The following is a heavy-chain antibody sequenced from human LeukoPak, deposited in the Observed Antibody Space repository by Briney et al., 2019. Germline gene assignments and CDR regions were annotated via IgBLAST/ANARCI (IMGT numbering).Heavy chain of an antibody. D-gene: IGHD6-19*01. Sequence: GGSLRLSCAASGFTFTKCATSWVRQAPGKGLEWVAIITATGDTAYYADSVKGRFTISRDNSRNAVYMQMDSLRAEDTAIYYCAGDRNSVWYSPLDYWGQGTQVTVSP. CDR1: GFTFTKCA. J-gene: IGHJ4*02. CDR2: ITATGDTA. CDR3: AGDRNSVWYSPLDY. V-gene: IGHV3-23*01.